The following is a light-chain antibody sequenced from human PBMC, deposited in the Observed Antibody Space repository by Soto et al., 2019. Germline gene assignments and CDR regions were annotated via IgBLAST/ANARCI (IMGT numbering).Light chain of an antibody. CDR2: YAS. J-gene: IGKJ2*01. CDR1: QNLSRN. Sequence: EMVMTQSPATLSVSPGERATLSCRASQNLSRNLAWYQQQPGQAPRLLIFYASTRATGIPGRFSGSGSGTDFTLTISSLQSEDFAVYYCQQYDKWPHTFGQGTKLEIK. CDR3: QQYDKWPHT. V-gene: IGKV3-15*01.